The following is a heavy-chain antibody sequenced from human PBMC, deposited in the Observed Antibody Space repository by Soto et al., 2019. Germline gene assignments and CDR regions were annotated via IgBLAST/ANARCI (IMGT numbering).Heavy chain of an antibody. D-gene: IGHD7-27*01. Sequence: QVQQQESGPGLVKPSDTLALTCRVSGAYISDFSWSWIRQPAGQGLEWIGRITINGNTQKNPSFKSRVTMSIDTSRNHFSLNLQSPTAADTALYCCARKTGEIWTYEAHWGPGTLVTVSS. V-gene: IGHV4-4*07. J-gene: IGHJ1*01. CDR3: ARKTGEIWTYEAH. CDR2: ITINGNT. CDR1: GAYISDFS.